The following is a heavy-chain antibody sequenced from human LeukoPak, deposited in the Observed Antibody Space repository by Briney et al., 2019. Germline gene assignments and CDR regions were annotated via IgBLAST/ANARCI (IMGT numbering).Heavy chain of an antibody. J-gene: IGHJ4*02. CDR3: ARGTYDSSRYYYFDY. CDR2: ICPDGST. V-gene: IGHV4-30-2*01. CDR1: GGSISSGGYS. Sequence: SQTLSLTCAVSGGSISSGGYSWNWIRRPPGKGLEWIGYICPDGSTYYNPSLTSRVTMSVDRSKNQSSLKLSSVTAADTAVYFCARGTYDSSRYYYFDYWGQGTLVTVSS. D-gene: IGHD3-22*01.